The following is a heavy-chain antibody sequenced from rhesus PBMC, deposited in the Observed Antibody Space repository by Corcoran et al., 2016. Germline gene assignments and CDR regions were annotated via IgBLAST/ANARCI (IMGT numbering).Heavy chain of an antibody. J-gene: IGHJ6*01. CDR2: YYSSSANT. D-gene: IGHD6-13*01. Sequence: QVQLQESGPGLLKPSETLSLTCAVSGGSISGGYGWGWIRQPPGKGLGWIGRYYSSSANTYTNPALKSRVTSSTDASKDQFSLKLSSVTAADTGVYYCARDWGAYSSWSLGWDSWGQVVVVTVSS. CDR3: ARDWGAYSSWSLGWDS. CDR1: GGSISGGYG. V-gene: IGHV4S7*01.